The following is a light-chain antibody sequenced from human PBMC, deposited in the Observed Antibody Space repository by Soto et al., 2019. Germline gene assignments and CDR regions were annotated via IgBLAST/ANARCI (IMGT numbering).Light chain of an antibody. J-gene: IGKJ5*01. V-gene: IGKV3-20*01. CDR2: CVA. Sequence: LSPFPLHFAPGQTTTPSSRRIQRLSASDIAWYQQKPGQAAKFLMYCVASRATGIADRFSGSGCWTDLTLPISRLEPEDDAVYHCRQYCSSPLITFGQGTRLEIK. CDR3: RQYCSSPLIT. CDR1: QRLSASD.